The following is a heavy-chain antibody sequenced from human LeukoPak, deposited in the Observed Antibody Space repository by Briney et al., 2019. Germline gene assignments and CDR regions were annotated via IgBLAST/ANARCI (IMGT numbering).Heavy chain of an antibody. CDR2: INPNSGGT. Sequence: ASVKDSCKASGYTFTDYYMHWVRQAPGQGLEWMGWINPNSGGTNYAQKFQGRVTMTRDTSISTASMELSRLRSDDTAVYYCVRYSIAVAGPYNWFDPWGQGTLVTVSS. CDR1: GYTFTDYY. V-gene: IGHV1-2*02. D-gene: IGHD6-19*01. J-gene: IGHJ5*02. CDR3: VRYSIAVAGPYNWFDP.